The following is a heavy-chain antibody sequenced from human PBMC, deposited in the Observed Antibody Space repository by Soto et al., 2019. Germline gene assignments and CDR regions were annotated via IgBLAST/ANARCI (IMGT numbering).Heavy chain of an antibody. Sequence: ASVKVSCKASGYTFTGYYMHWVRQAPGQGLEWMGWINPNSGGTNYAQKFQGRVTMTRDTSISTAYMELSRLRSDDTAVYYCARALGYYYDSSGYYAFYYGMDVWGQGTTVTVSS. CDR3: ARALGYYYDSSGYYAFYYGMDV. D-gene: IGHD3-22*01. J-gene: IGHJ6*02. V-gene: IGHV1-2*02. CDR1: GYTFTGYY. CDR2: INPNSGGT.